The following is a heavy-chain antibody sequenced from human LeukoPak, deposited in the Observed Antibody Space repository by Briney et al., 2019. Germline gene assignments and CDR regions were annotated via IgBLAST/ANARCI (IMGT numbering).Heavy chain of an antibody. V-gene: IGHV3-9*03. CDR2: ISWNSGSI. J-gene: IGHJ4*02. Sequence: GGSLRLSCAASGFTFDDYAMHWVRQAPGKGLEWVSGISWNSGSIGYADSVKGRFTISRDNAKNSLYLQMNSLRAEDMALYYCAKDSQSLEYSGSYGFDYWGQGTLVTVSS. D-gene: IGHD1-26*01. CDR3: AKDSQSLEYSGSYGFDY. CDR1: GFTFDDYA.